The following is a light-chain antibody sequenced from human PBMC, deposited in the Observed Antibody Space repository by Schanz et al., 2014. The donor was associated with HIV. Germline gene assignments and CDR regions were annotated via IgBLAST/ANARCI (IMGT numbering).Light chain of an antibody. CDR2: AAS. J-gene: IGKJ5*01. V-gene: IGKV1-39*01. Sequence: DIQMTQSPSTVSASVGDRVTITCRASQSISRYLNWYQQKPGKAPKLLIYAASSLQSGVPSRFSGSGSGTDFTLTINNLQPDDSATYYCQQSFTTPSITFGQGTRLEIK. CDR3: QQSFTTPSIT. CDR1: QSISRY.